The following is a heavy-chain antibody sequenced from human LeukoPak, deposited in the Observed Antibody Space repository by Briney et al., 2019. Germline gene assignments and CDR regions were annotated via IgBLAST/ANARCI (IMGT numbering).Heavy chain of an antibody. V-gene: IGHV4-61*01. Sequence: PSETLSLTCTVSGGSVSSGSYYWNWIRQPPGKGLEWIGYIYYSGSTNHNPSLKSRVTISVDTSKNQFSLKLSSVTAADTAVYYCAGGYCSGGSCYWFDPWGQGTLVTVSS. J-gene: IGHJ5*02. CDR3: AGGYCSGGSCYWFDP. CDR1: GGSVSSGSYY. CDR2: IYYSGST. D-gene: IGHD2-15*01.